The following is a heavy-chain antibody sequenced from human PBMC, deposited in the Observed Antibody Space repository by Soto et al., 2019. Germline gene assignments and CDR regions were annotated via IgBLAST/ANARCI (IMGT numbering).Heavy chain of an antibody. J-gene: IGHJ6*02. Sequence: GGSLRLSCAASGFIFSSNSMTWVRQAPGKGLEWVSSISGGSDFIYYADSVKGRFTISRDNSKNTLYLQMNSLRAEDTAVYYCARDIAAAGTSYYYYGMDVWGQGTTVTVSS. V-gene: IGHV3-21*01. CDR1: GFIFSSNS. CDR2: ISGGSDFI. D-gene: IGHD6-13*01. CDR3: ARDIAAAGTSYYYYGMDV.